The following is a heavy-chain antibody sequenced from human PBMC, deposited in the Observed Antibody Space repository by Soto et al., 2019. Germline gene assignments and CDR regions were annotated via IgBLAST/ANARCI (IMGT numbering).Heavy chain of an antibody. D-gene: IGHD6-19*01. Sequence: QVQLVQSGAEVKKPGASVKVSCKASGYTFTSYGISWVRQAPGQGLEWMGWISAYNGNTNYAQKLQGRVTMTTDKSTSTAEMEIRRRRSDDTAVYYCARDQAVAGFTCFDYWGQGTLDTVSS. CDR3: ARDQAVAGFTCFDY. CDR2: ISAYNGNT. V-gene: IGHV1-18*01. CDR1: GYTFTSYG. J-gene: IGHJ4*02.